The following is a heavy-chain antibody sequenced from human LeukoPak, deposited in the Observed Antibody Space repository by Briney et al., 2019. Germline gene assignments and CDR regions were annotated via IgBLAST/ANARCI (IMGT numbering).Heavy chain of an antibody. D-gene: IGHD4-17*01. CDR3: AKVFRNYGDYFDY. J-gene: IGHJ4*02. CDR1: GFTFSSYA. CDR2: ISGSGGST. Sequence: PGGSLRLPCAASGFTFSSYAMSWVRQAPGKGLEWVSAISGSGGSTYYADSVKGRFTISRDNSKNTLYLQMNSLRAEDTAVYYCAKVFRNYGDYFDYWGQGTLVTVSS. V-gene: IGHV3-23*01.